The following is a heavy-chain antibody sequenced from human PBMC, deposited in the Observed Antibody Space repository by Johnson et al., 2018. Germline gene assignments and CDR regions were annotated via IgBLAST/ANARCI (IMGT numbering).Heavy chain of an antibody. Sequence: VQLVQSGGGLVQPGGSXRLSCAASGFIFSSYSMNWVRQAPGKGLEWVSSISSSTSFLYYADSVKGRFTITRDNAKNSLFLQMISLRAEDKAVYYCARGLFGAGTYFDSWGQGTLVTVSS. CDR2: ISSSTSFL. CDR3: ARGLFGAGTYFDS. J-gene: IGHJ4*02. V-gene: IGHV3-21*01. D-gene: IGHD3-10*01. CDR1: GFIFSSYS.